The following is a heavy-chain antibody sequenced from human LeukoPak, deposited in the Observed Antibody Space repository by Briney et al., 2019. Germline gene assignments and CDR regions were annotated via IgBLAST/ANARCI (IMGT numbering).Heavy chain of an antibody. Sequence: GGSLRLSCAASGFTFTNYGMTWVRQAPGKGLEWVSAIGGGGDTTYYADSVKGRFTISRDNSKNTVYLQMNFLRAEDTALYYCAKIVDEGVDYWGQGNLVTVSS. J-gene: IGHJ4*02. CDR2: IGGGGDTT. CDR1: GFTFTNYG. V-gene: IGHV3-23*01. CDR3: AKIVDEGVDY. D-gene: IGHD2-15*01.